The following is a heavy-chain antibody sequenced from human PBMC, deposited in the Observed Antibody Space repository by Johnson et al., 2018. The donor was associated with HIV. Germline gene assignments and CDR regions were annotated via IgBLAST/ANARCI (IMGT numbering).Heavy chain of an antibody. Sequence: VYLVESGGGLVQPGGSLRLSCAASGFAFSSYAMTWVRQAPGKGLEWVSTISGSGGSTYYADSVKGRFTISRDNSKNTLYLQMNSLRAEDTAVYYCAKGSCSSWYIGAFDIWGQGTMFTVSS. CDR3: AKGSCSSWYIGAFDI. V-gene: IGHV3-23*04. D-gene: IGHD6-13*01. CDR1: GFAFSSYA. J-gene: IGHJ3*02. CDR2: ISGSGGST.